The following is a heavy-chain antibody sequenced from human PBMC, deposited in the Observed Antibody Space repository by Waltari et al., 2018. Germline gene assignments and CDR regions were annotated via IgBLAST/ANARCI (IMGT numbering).Heavy chain of an antibody. CDR1: GFTFSSYW. V-gene: IGHV3-7*01. CDR3: ARVPNYYDSSGYYLFYFDY. Sequence: EVQLVESGGGLVQPGGSLRLSCADSGFTFSSYWMSWVRQAPGKGLEWVANIKQDGSEKYYVDSVKGRFTISRDNAKNSLYLQMNSLRAEDTAVYYCARVPNYYDSSGYYLFYFDYWGQGTLVTVSS. CDR2: IKQDGSEK. D-gene: IGHD3-22*01. J-gene: IGHJ4*02.